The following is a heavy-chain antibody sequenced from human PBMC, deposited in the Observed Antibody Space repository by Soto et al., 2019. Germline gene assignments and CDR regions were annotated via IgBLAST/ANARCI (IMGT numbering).Heavy chain of an antibody. Sequence: LCGGSISSGGYSWSWIRQPPGKGLEWIGYIYHSGSTYYNPSLKSRVTISVDRSKNQFSLKLSSVTAADTAVYYCARGALRWYTFDIWGQGTMVTVSS. V-gene: IGHV4-30-2*01. CDR2: IYHSGST. D-gene: IGHD4-17*01. CDR1: GGSISSGGYS. CDR3: ARGALRWYTFDI. J-gene: IGHJ3*02.